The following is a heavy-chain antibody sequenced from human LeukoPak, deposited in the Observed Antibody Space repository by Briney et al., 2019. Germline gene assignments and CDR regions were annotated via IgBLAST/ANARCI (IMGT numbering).Heavy chain of an antibody. V-gene: IGHV1-8*01. CDR3: ARVREVTMGGVILYYFDY. CDR2: MNPNSGNT. J-gene: IGHJ4*02. Sequence: ASVKVSCKASGYTFTSYDINWVRQATGQGLEWMGWMNPNSGNTGYAQKFQGRVTMTRNTSISTAYMELSSLRSEDTAVYYCARVREVTMGGVILYYFDYWGQGTLVTVSS. CDR1: GYTFTSYD. D-gene: IGHD3-16*02.